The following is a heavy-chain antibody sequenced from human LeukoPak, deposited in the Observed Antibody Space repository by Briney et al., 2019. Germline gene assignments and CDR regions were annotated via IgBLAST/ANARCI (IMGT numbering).Heavy chain of an antibody. J-gene: IGHJ6*03. CDR3: ARVERQGGYYYYMDV. D-gene: IGHD6-25*01. CDR2: ISSSSSYI. Sequence: PGGSLRLSCAASGFTFSTYSMNWVRQAPGKGLEWVSSISSSSSYIYYADSVKGRFTISRDNAKNSLYLQMNSLRAEDTAVYYCARVERQGGYYYYMDVWGKGTTVTVSS. CDR1: GFTFSTYS. V-gene: IGHV3-21*01.